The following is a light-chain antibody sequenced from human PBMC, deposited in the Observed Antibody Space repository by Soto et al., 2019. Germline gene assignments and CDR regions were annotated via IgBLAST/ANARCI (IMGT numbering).Light chain of an antibody. CDR2: GNS. CDR3: QSYDSSLSAYV. V-gene: IGLV1-40*01. CDR1: SSNIGAGYD. Sequence: QSVLTQPPSVSGAPGQRVTISCTGSSSNIGAGYDVHWYQQLPGTAPKLLICGNSNRPSGVPDRFSGSKSGTSASLAITGLQAEDEADYYCQSYDSSLSAYVFGTGNKVTVL. J-gene: IGLJ1*01.